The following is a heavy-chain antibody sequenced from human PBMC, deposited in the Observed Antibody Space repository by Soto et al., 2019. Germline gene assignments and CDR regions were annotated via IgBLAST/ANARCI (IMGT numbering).Heavy chain of an antibody. CDR2: IKPSGGRT. Sequence: GASGKGSWKASGNTFTGYYMHWGRQAPGQGLEWMGIIKPSGGRTSYAQKFQGRVTMTRDTSTSTVYMELSSLRSEDTAVYYCARDQSVVAATDFDYWGQGTLVTVSS. CDR1: GNTFTGYY. J-gene: IGHJ4*02. V-gene: IGHV1-46*03. D-gene: IGHD2-15*01. CDR3: ARDQSVVAATDFDY.